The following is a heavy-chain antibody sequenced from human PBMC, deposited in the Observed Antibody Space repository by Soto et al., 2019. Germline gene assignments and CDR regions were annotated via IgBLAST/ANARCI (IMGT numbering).Heavy chain of an antibody. Sequence: GGSLRLSCAASGFTFSSYAMHWVRQAPGKGLEWVAVISYDGSNKYYADSVKGRFTISRDNSKNTLYLQMNSLRAEDTAVYYCARESGDSYDDYWGQGTLVTVSS. CDR2: ISYDGSNK. V-gene: IGHV3-30-3*01. CDR3: ARESGDSYDDY. CDR1: GFTFSSYA. D-gene: IGHD5-18*01. J-gene: IGHJ4*02.